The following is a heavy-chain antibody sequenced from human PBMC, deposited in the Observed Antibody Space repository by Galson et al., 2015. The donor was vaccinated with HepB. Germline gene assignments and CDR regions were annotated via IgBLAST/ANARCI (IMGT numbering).Heavy chain of an antibody. D-gene: IGHD3-22*01. CDR2: IGTAGDT. J-gene: IGHJ2*01. Sequence: SLRLSCAASGFTFSSYDMHWVRQATGKGLEWVSAIGTAGDTYYPGSVKGRFTISRENAKNSLYLQMNSLRAGDTAVYYCARAGPIYYDSSGYPYWYFDLWGRGTLATVSS. V-gene: IGHV3-13*01. CDR3: ARAGPIYYDSSGYPYWYFDL. CDR1: GFTFSSYD.